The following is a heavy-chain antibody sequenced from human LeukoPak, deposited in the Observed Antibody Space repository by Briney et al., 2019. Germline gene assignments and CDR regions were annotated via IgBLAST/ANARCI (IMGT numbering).Heavy chain of an antibody. V-gene: IGHV3-23*01. CDR2: ISGSGGST. CDR3: ANGGSSWSYYYYGMDV. D-gene: IGHD6-13*01. Sequence: GGSLRLSCAASGFTFSSYAMSWVRQAPGKGLEWVSAISGSGGSTYYADSVKGRFTISRDNSKNTLYLQMNSLRAEDTAVYYCANGGSSWSYYYYGMDVWGQGTTVTVSS. J-gene: IGHJ6*02. CDR1: GFTFSSYA.